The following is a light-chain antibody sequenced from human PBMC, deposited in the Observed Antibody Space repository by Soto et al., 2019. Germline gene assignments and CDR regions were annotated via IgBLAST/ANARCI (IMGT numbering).Light chain of an antibody. CDR3: LQHYSWPWT. V-gene: IGKV3-20*01. J-gene: IGKJ1*01. CDR2: GAS. Sequence: EIVLTQSPGTLSLSPGERATLSCRASQSVSSYLAWYQQKPGQAPRLLIYGASSRATGIPDRFSGSGSGTDFTLTISRLESEDSGVYYCLQHYSWPWTFGQGTKVDIK. CDR1: QSVSSY.